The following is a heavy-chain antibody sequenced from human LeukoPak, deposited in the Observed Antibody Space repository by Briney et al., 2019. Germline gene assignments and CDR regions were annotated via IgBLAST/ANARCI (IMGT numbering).Heavy chain of an antibody. CDR1: GFTFSSYS. Sequence: SRGPLRLSCAASGFTFSSYSMNWVRQAPGKGLEWVSSISSSSSYIYYADSVKGRFTISRDNAKNTLYLQMNSLRAEDTAVYYCARARSGGSCYPYWGQGTLVTVSS. CDR3: ARARSGGSCYPY. V-gene: IGHV3-21*01. J-gene: IGHJ4*02. CDR2: ISSSSSYI. D-gene: IGHD2-15*01.